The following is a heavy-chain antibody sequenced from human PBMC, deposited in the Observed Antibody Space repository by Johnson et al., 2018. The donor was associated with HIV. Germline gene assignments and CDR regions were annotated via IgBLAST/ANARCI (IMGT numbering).Heavy chain of an antibody. CDR2: INWNGGSI. D-gene: IGHD6-13*01. Sequence: VQLVESGGGVVRPGGSLRLSCAASGFTFDDYGMSWVRQAPGKGLEWVSGINWNGGSIGYADSMKGRSTISRDNAKKSLYLQMNSLRAEDTALYYCAKGGAAAGLDAFDIWGQGTMVTVSS. J-gene: IGHJ3*02. CDR1: GFTFDDYG. CDR3: AKGGAAAGLDAFDI. V-gene: IGHV3-20*04.